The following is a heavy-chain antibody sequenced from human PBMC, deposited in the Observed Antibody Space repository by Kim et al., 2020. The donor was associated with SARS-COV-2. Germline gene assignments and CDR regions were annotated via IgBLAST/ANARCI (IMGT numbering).Heavy chain of an antibody. Sequence: GGSLRLSCAASGFTFTDAWMSWVRQAPGKGLEWIAVIKSKSYGGTSDYAAPVTGRFTISRDDSKNMLFLEMNSLKTDDTAVYYCITGSGRSHWGQGTLVT. J-gene: IGHJ4*02. V-gene: IGHV3-15*01. CDR2: IKSKSYGGTS. CDR3: ITGSGRSH. CDR1: GFTFTDAW. D-gene: IGHD3-10*01.